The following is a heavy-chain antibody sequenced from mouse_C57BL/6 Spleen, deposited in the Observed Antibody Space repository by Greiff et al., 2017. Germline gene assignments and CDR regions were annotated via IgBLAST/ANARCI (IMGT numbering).Heavy chain of an antibody. CDR3: ARDGSAWFAY. Sequence: EVKLVESGGGLVKPGGSLKLSCAASGFTFSSYAMSWVRQTPEKRLEWVATISDGGSYTYYPDNVKGRFTISRDNAKNNLYLQMSHLKSEDTAMYYCARDGSAWFAYGGQETLVTVSA. CDR2: ISDGGSYT. J-gene: IGHJ3*01. CDR1: GFTFSSYA. V-gene: IGHV5-4*01.